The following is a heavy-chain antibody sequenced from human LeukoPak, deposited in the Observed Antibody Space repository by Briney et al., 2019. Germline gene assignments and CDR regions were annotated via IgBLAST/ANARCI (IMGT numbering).Heavy chain of an antibody. CDR2: IYYSGST. V-gene: IGHV4-61*08. J-gene: IGHJ6*02. Sequence: SETLSLTCTVSGGSTSSGGYYWSWIRQHPGKGLEWIGYIYYSGSTNYNPSLKSRVTISVDTSKNQFSLKLSSVTAADTAVYYCAGTYYDILTGYHARDYYGMDVWGQGTTVTVSS. D-gene: IGHD3-9*01. CDR1: GGSTSSGGYY. CDR3: AGTYYDILTGYHARDYYGMDV.